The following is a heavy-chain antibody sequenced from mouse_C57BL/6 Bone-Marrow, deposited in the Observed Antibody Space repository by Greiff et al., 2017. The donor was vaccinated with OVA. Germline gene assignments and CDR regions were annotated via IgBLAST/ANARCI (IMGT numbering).Heavy chain of an antibody. CDR3: ASGSPFDY. D-gene: IGHD1-1*01. CDR1: GFNIKDYY. Sequence: VQLQQSGAELVKPGASVKLSCTASGFNIKDYYMHWVKQRTEQGLEWIGRIDPEDGDTNYAPKFQGNATITADTSSNTAYLQLSSLTSEDTAVYYCASGSPFDYWGQGTTLTVSS. J-gene: IGHJ2*01. CDR2: IDPEDGDT. V-gene: IGHV14-2*01.